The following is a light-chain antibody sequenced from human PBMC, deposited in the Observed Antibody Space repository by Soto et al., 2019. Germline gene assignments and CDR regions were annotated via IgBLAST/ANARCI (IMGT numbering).Light chain of an antibody. Sequence: EIVLTQSPVTLSLSPGERATLSCRASQSVSSSSLAWYRHKPGQAPSLLIYGASNRATGISGRFSGSGSGTAFTLTIGGLEPEDFAVYYCQQYGSSRTFGQGTKVEIK. CDR1: QSVSSSS. J-gene: IGKJ1*01. V-gene: IGKV3-20*01. CDR2: GAS. CDR3: QQYGSSRT.